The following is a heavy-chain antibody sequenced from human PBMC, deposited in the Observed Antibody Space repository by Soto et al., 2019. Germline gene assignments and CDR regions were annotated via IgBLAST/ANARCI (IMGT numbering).Heavy chain of an antibody. V-gene: IGHV1-46*01. CDR1: GYTFTHYY. CDR3: ETSVNSAMAFDY. J-gene: IGHJ4*02. Sequence: QVKLVKSGAEVKKTGASVRVSCKASGYTFTHYYIHWVRQDPGQGLEWMGIINPNGGITTYAQKFRAGFSMTKDASTSTVYMELSILRSEDSAVYYWETSVNSAMAFDYCGPGALVTVSS. CDR2: INPNGGIT. D-gene: IGHD5-18*01.